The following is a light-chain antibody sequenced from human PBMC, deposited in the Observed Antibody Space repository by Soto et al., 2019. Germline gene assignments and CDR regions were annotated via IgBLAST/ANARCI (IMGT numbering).Light chain of an antibody. CDR3: SSYAGNADWG. CDR1: SSDVGDFNY. J-gene: IGLJ1*01. CDR2: EVS. Sequence: QSALTQPPSASGSPGQSVTISCTGASSDVGDFNYVSWYQQHPGKAPKLIIYEVSKRPSGVPDRFSGSKSGNTASLTVSGLQVKDEVDYYSSSYAGNADWGFGPGTK. V-gene: IGLV2-8*01.